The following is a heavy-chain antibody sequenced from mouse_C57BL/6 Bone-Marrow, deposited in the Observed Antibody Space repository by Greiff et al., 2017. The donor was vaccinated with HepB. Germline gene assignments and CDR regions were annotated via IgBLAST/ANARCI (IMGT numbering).Heavy chain of an antibody. V-gene: IGHV1-77*01. CDR1: GYTFTDYY. CDR3: AREEYYYGSGGFAY. CDR2: IGPGSGST. J-gene: IGHJ3*01. D-gene: IGHD1-1*01. Sequence: QVQLQQSGAELVKPGASVKISCKASGYTFTDYYINWVKQRPGQGLEWIGKIGPGSGSTYYNEKFKGKATLTADKSSSTAYMQLISLTSEDSAVYFCAREEYYYGSGGFAYWGQGTLVTVSA.